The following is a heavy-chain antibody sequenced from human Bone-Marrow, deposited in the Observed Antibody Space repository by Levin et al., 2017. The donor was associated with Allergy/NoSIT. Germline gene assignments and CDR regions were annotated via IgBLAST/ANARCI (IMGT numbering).Heavy chain of an antibody. CDR1: GFTFSNAW. J-gene: IGHJ1*01. D-gene: IGHD1-26*01. CDR3: TCSYYPVRPYFQH. CDR2: IKSKTDGGTT. V-gene: IGHV3-15*01. Sequence: GESLKISCAASGFTFSNAWMSWVRQAPGKGLEWVGRIKSKTDGGTTDYAAPVKGRFTISRDDSKNTLYLQMNSLKTEDTAVYYCTCSYYPVRPYFQHWGQGTLVTVSS.